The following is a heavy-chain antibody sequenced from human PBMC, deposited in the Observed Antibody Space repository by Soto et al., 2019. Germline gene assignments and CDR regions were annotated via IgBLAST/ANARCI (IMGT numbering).Heavy chain of an antibody. V-gene: IGHV2-5*02. Sequence: QITLKESGPTLVKPTQTLTLTCTFSGFSLSTSGVGVGWIRQPPGKALEWLAVIYWDDDKRSSSSLKSRLTHPKDNSTXQVVLTMTNMDPVDTATYYCAHHPYYGLAPYSFDYWGQGILVTVSS. D-gene: IGHD3-10*01. CDR3: AHHPYYGLAPYSFDY. CDR2: IYWDDDK. CDR1: GFSLSTSGVG. J-gene: IGHJ4*02.